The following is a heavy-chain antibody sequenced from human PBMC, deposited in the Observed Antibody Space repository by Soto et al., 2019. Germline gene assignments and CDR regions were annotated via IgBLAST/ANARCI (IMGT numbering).Heavy chain of an antibody. CDR3: ARKHSLDYIRWGLDP. D-gene: IGHD4-4*01. V-gene: IGHV1-2*02. Sequence: ASVKVSCKASGYPFSDNQIHWLRRAPGQGLEWMGRINPKSDDTNYAQKFQGRVTMTRDTSIDTAYLELTGLTSDDTATYYCARKHSLDYIRWGLDPWGQGTLVTSPQ. CDR2: INPKSDDT. J-gene: IGHJ5*02. CDR1: GYPFSDNQ.